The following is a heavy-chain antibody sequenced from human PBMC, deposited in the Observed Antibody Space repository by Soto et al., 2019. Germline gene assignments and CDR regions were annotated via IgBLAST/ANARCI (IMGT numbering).Heavy chain of an antibody. J-gene: IGHJ4*02. D-gene: IGHD6-13*01. Sequence: EVQLVESGGGLVKPGGSLRLSCEASGFTFSNAWMNWVRQAPGKGLEWVGRIKSKTDGGTTDYAERVKGRFTISRVDSKPPLYLQMNSLKTDDTAVYYCTTAYISTPQWGFDYWCQVTLLTVSS. CDR2: IKSKTDGGTT. CDR3: TTAYISTPQWGFDY. CDR1: GFTFSNAW. V-gene: IGHV3-15*07.